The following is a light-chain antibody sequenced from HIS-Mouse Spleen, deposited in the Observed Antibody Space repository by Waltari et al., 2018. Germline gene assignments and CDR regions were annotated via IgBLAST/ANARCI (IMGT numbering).Light chain of an antibody. J-gene: IGLJ3*02. CDR2: GNS. CDR3: QSYDSSLSGWV. Sequence: QSVLTQPPSVSGAPGQRVTISCTGSSSNIGAGYDGPWDQHLPGTAPKPLLYGNSNRPSGVPDRFSGSKSGTSASLAITGLQAEDEADYYCQSYDSSLSGWVFGGGTKLTVL. V-gene: IGLV1-40*01. CDR1: SSNIGAGYD.